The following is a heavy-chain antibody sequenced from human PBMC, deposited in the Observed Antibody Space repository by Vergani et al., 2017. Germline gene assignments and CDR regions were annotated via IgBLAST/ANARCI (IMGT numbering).Heavy chain of an antibody. J-gene: IGHJ4*02. CDR1: GFTFNSYW. Sequence: EVQLVESGGGLVQPGGSLRLSCAASGFTFNSYWMSWVRQAPGKGLEWVANIKQDGSEKYFVDSVKGRFTISRDNAKNSLYLHMNSLRAEDTAVYFCAGERGSYYVLSDYWGQGTLVTVSS. CDR3: AGERGSYYVLSDY. CDR2: IKQDGSEK. V-gene: IGHV3-7*01. D-gene: IGHD1-26*01.